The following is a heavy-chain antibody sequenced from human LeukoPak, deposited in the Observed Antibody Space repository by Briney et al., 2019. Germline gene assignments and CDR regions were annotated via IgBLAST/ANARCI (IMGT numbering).Heavy chain of an antibody. CDR3: ARVVSAAGTSWYFDL. D-gene: IGHD6-13*01. CDR2: MNPNNGNT. CDR1: GYTFTSSD. Sequence: ASVKVSCKASGYTFTSSDINWVRQATGQGLEWMGWMNPNNGNTGYAQKLQGRVTMTRDTSISTAYMELGSLRSEDTAVYYCARVVSAAGTSWYFDLWGRGTLVTVSS. V-gene: IGHV1-8*02. J-gene: IGHJ2*01.